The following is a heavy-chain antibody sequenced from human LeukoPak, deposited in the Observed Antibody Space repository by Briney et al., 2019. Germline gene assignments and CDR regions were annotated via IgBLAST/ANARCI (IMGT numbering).Heavy chain of an antibody. CDR3: AKERREPRRVWFDS. V-gene: IGHV4-4*02. Sequence: SETLSLTCAVSGGSIGSGNGWSWVRQPPGKGLEWIGEIDHSGSTNHNPSLKSRVTISVDKSKNQFSLKMSSVTAADTAVYYCAKERREPRRVWFDSWGQGTLITVSS. J-gene: IGHJ5*01. D-gene: IGHD1-26*01. CDR1: GGSIGSGNG. CDR2: IDHSGST.